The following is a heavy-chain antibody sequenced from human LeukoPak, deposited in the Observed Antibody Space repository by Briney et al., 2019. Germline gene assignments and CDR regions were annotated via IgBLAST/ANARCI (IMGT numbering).Heavy chain of an antibody. CDR3: ARDSGYYDILTGYYMAHYYYYMDV. CDR1: GFTFSSYS. V-gene: IGHV3-21*01. Sequence: GGSLRLSCAASGFTFSSYSMNWVRQAPGKGLEWVSSIRSSSSYIYYADSVKGRFTTSRDNAKNSLYLQMKSLRAEDTAVYYCARDSGYYDILTGYYMAHYYYYMDVWGKGTTVTVSS. D-gene: IGHD3-9*01. J-gene: IGHJ6*03. CDR2: IRSSSSYI.